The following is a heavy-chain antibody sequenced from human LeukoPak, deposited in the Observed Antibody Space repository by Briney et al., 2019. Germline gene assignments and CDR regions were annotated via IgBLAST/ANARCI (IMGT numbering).Heavy chain of an antibody. CDR2: IYYSGST. D-gene: IGHD6-13*01. CDR1: GGSISSSSYY. Sequence: KASETLSLTCTVSGGSISSSSYYWGWIRQPPGKGLEWIGSIYYSGSTYYNPSLKSRVTISVDTSKNQFSLKLSSVTAADTAVYYCARDPSCCWYSYYYYYMDVWGKGTTVTVSS. V-gene: IGHV4-39*07. CDR3: ARDPSCCWYSYYYYYMDV. J-gene: IGHJ6*03.